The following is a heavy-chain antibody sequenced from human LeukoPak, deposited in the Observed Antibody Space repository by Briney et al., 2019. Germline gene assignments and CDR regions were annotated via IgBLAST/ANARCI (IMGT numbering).Heavy chain of an antibody. CDR3: ARVVSGSYLDAFDI. CDR1: GGSLSSYY. V-gene: IGHV4-59*01. CDR2: IYYSGST. D-gene: IGHD1-26*01. J-gene: IGHJ3*02. Sequence: SETLSLTCTVSGGSLSSYYWSWIRQPPGKGLEWIGYIYYSGSTNYNPSLKSRVTISVDTSKNQFSLKLSSVTAADTAVYYCARVVSGSYLDAFDIWGQGTMVTVSS.